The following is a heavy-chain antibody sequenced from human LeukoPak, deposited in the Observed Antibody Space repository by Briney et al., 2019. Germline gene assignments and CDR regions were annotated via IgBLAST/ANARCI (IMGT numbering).Heavy chain of an antibody. J-gene: IGHJ4*02. Sequence: GGSLRLSCAASGFTFSSYSMNWVRQAPGKGLEWVSSISSSSSYIHYADSVKGRFTISRDNAKNSLYLQMNSLRAEDTAVYYCIRTDTTYLPFDYWGQGTLVTVSS. V-gene: IGHV3-21*01. CDR3: IRTDTTYLPFDY. CDR1: GFTFSSYS. D-gene: IGHD1-1*01. CDR2: ISSSSSYI.